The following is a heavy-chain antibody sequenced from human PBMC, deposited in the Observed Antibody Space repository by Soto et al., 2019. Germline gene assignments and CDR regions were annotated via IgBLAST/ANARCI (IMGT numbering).Heavy chain of an antibody. J-gene: IGHJ4*02. CDR1: GYTFTSYY. V-gene: IGHV1-46*01. CDR2: INPGGGTT. D-gene: IGHD5-12*01. Sequence: ASVKVSCKASGYTFTSYYMHWVRQAPGQGLEWMGIINPGGGTTSYAQKGQGRVTMTGDTSTSTVYREGSSRRYDDTAVYYCASLFKESTDVAPAPLDYWGQGTLVTVSS. CDR3: ASLFKESTDVAPAPLDY.